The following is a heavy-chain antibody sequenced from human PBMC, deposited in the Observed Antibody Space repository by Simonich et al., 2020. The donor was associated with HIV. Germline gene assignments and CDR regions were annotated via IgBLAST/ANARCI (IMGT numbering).Heavy chain of an antibody. J-gene: IGHJ4*02. CDR3: ARDGRKGSSTSCSDY. Sequence: EVQLVESGGGLVKPGGSLRLSCAASGFTFSSYSMNWVRQAPGKGLEWVSSISSSSSYIYYADSVKGRFTISRDNPKNSLYLQMNSLRAEDTAVDYCARDGRKGSSTSCSDYWGQGTLVTVSS. CDR2: ISSSSSYI. V-gene: IGHV3-21*01. CDR1: GFTFSSYS. D-gene: IGHD2-2*01.